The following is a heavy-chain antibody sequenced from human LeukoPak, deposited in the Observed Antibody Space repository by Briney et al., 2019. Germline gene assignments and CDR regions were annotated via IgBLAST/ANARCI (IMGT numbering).Heavy chain of an antibody. V-gene: IGHV4-59*01. CDR1: GGSISSYY. J-gene: IGHJ4*02. D-gene: IGHD3-10*01. Sequence: SETLSLTCTVSGGSISSYYWSWIRQPPGKGLEWIGYIYYSGSTNYNPSLKSRVTISVDTSKNQFSLKLSSVTAADTAVYYCARAMVRGVYFDYWGQGTLVTVSS. CDR2: IYYSGST. CDR3: ARAMVRGVYFDY.